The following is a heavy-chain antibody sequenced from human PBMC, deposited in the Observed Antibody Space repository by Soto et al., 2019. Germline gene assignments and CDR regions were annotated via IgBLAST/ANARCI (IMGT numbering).Heavy chain of an antibody. J-gene: IGHJ3*01. CDR2: ISSDGSNK. Sequence: QVQLVESGGGVVQPGRSLRLSCAASGFTFNTYAMHWVRQAPGKGLEWVAVISSDGSNKYYADSVKGRFTIYRDNSNDTLYLQMSGLRAEDTAVYYCSRECIGNNCYDAFDVWGLGTMVTVSS. V-gene: IGHV3-30-3*01. CDR3: SRECIGNNCYDAFDV. CDR1: GFTFNTYA. D-gene: IGHD2-15*01.